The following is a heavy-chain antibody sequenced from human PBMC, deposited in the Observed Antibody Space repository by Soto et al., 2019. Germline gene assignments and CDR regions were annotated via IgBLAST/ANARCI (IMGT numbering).Heavy chain of an antibody. J-gene: IGHJ4*02. CDR3: ARENSGRLFDY. CDR2: IYYSGST. V-gene: IGHV4-61*01. Sequence: QVQLQESGPGLVKPSETLSLTCTVSDGSVSSGSYYWSWIRQPPGKGLEWIGYIYYSGSTHYNPSLKSRVTISVDTSKNQFSLKLSSVTAADTAMYHCARENSGRLFDYWGQGTLVTVSS. CDR1: DGSVSSGSYY. D-gene: IGHD6-19*01.